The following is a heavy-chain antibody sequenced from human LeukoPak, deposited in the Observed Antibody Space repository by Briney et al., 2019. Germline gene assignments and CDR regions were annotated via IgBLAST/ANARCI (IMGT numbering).Heavy chain of an antibody. CDR2: IYYSGST. CDR3: ARQGLARDSSGWYEGGY. D-gene: IGHD6-19*01. J-gene: IGHJ4*02. Sequence: SETLSLTCTVSGGSISSGDYYWSWIRQPPGKGLEWIGYIYYSGSTYYNPSLKSRVTISVDTSKNQFSLKLSSVTAADTAVYYCARQGLARDSSGWYEGGYWGQGTLVTVSS. V-gene: IGHV4-39*01. CDR1: GGSISSGDYY.